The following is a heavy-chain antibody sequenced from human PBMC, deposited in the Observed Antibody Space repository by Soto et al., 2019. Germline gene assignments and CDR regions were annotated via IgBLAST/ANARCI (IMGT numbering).Heavy chain of an antibody. CDR3: ATHYCSGGSCYGIGFDY. CDR2: ISSSSSYI. Sequence: EVQLVESGGGLVKPGGSLRLSCAASGFTFSSYSMNWVRQAQGKGLEWVSSISSSSSYIYYADSVKGRFTISRDNAKNSLYLQMHILRAEDRAVYHCATHYCSGGSCYGIGFDYWGQGTLVTVSS. CDR1: GFTFSSYS. D-gene: IGHD2-15*01. V-gene: IGHV3-21*01. J-gene: IGHJ4*02.